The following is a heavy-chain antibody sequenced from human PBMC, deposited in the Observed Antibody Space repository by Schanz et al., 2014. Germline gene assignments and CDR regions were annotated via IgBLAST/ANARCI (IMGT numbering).Heavy chain of an antibody. D-gene: IGHD6-13*01. CDR3: ARGGGAAAST. Sequence: EVQLVESGGGLVQPGGSLRLSCAASGFTVSNNLMRWVRQAPGKGLEWVSIIYSGGSTFYADSVKGRFTISRDNSKNTLYLQMNSQRAEDTAVYYCARGGGAAASTWGQGTMVTVSS. CDR1: GFTVSNNL. V-gene: IGHV3-66*01. J-gene: IGHJ3*01. CDR2: IYSGGST.